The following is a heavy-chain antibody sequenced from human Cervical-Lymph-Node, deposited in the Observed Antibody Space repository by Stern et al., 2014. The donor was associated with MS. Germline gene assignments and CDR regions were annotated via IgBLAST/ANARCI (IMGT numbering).Heavy chain of an antibody. D-gene: IGHD1-26*01. CDR2: ISSNGTVI. V-gene: IGHV3-11*01. Sequence: QDQLVQSGGDLVKPGGSLRLSCAASGFNFSAYYMNWIRQAPGKGLEWLSYISSNGTVIYYADSVKGRFIISRDNAKQSLYLQMNRLRAEDTAVYYCARGLPSFWGQGSLVTVSP. CDR1: GFNFSAYY. J-gene: IGHJ4*02. CDR3: ARGLPSF.